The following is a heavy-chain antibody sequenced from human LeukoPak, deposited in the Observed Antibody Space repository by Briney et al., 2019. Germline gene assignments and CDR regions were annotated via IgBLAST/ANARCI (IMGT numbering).Heavy chain of an antibody. CDR3: VSLDGVYYYHMDV. CDR2: ISPDGDSA. Sequence: PGGSLRLSCAASGFTFNRYWMHWVRQAPAKGLVCVPRISPDGDSATYEHSVKGRFTIYRDNAKNTLYLQMNSLRDEDSAVYYCVSLDGVYYYHMDVWGQGTTVIVSS. D-gene: IGHD3/OR15-3a*01. J-gene: IGHJ6*02. CDR1: GFTFNRYW. V-gene: IGHV3-74*03.